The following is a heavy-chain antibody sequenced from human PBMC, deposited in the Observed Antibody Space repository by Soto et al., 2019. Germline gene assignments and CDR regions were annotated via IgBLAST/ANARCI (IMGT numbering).Heavy chain of an antibody. Sequence: EVQLVESGGGLVQPGGSLRLSCAASGFTFSSYWMSWVRQAPGKGLEWVANIKQDGSEKYYVDSVKGRFTISRDNAKNSLYLQMNSLRAEDTAVYYCARAPYDYVWGSYRPHWYFDLWGRGTLVTVS. CDR1: GFTFSSYW. CDR2: IKQDGSEK. CDR3: ARAPYDYVWGSYRPHWYFDL. D-gene: IGHD3-16*02. V-gene: IGHV3-7*01. J-gene: IGHJ2*01.